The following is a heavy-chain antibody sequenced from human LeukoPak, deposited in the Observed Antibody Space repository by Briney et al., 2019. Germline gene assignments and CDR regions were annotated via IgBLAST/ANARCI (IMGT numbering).Heavy chain of an antibody. CDR1: GGTSSSYA. CDR2: IIPIFGTA. J-gene: IGHJ3*02. Sequence: SVKVSCKASGGTSSSYAISWVRQAPGQGLEWMGGIIPIFGTANYAQKFQGRVTITADESTSTAYMELSSLRSEDTAVYYCATEYYYDSSGYAGAFDIWGQGTMVTVSS. D-gene: IGHD3-22*01. CDR3: ATEYYYDSSGYAGAFDI. V-gene: IGHV1-69*13.